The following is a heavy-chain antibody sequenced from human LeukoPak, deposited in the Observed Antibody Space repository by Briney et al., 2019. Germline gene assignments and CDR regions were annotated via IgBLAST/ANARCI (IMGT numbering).Heavy chain of an antibody. Sequence: SETLSLTCTVSDGSLSPYYWSWIRQPPGKGLEWLAYIYHSGSTSYNPSLKSRVTISLDASKNQISLNLSSVTAADTAVYYCARAIRGRMIVVPVDTRFDPWGQGTLVTVSS. J-gene: IGHJ5*02. CDR3: ARAIRGRMIVVPVDTRFDP. CDR2: IYHSGST. V-gene: IGHV4-59*01. CDR1: DGSLSPYY. D-gene: IGHD3-22*01.